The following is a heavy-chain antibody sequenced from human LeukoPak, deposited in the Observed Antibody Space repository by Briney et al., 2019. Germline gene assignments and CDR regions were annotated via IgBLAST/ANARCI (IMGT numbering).Heavy chain of an antibody. CDR3: ARAGYYDSSGYYSYYYYYYMDV. CDR2: INPNSGGT. J-gene: IGHJ6*03. V-gene: IGHV1-2*02. D-gene: IGHD3-22*01. CDR1: GYTFTGYY. Sequence: ASVKVSCKASGYTFTGYYMHWVRQAPGQGLEWMGWINPNSGGTNYAQKLQGRVTMTRDTSISTAYMELSRLRSDDTAVYYCARAGYYDSSGYYSYYYYYYMDVWGKGTTVTVSS.